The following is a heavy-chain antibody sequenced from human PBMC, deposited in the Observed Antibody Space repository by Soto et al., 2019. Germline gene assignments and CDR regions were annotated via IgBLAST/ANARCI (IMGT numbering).Heavy chain of an antibody. CDR2: VYSTGGV. D-gene: IGHD2-15*01. J-gene: IGHJ6*02. CDR3: ARDLSGTGLDI. Sequence: QLQLHESGPGLVKPSETLSLTCNVSGDSIGRFYWSWIRQSAGKGLEWIGRVYSTGGVTYNPALKGRVTTSLDRSNNHVSLELNSVTAADTAVYFRARDLSGTGLDIWGRGTRVSVSS. CDR1: GDSIGRFY. V-gene: IGHV4-4*07.